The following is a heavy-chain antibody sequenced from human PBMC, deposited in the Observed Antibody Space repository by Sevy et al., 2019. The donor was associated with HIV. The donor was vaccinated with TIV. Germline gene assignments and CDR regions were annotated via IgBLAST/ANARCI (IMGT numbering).Heavy chain of an antibody. CDR3: ERGQGVRFFDWPTYGLDV. Sequence: GGSLRLSCAASGFTLSSHWMFWVRQGPGKGLVWVSHINSHGTITNYADSVRGRYTISRDNAKNTVYLQMDSLRAEDTAFYYWERGQGVRFFDWPTYGLDVWGQGTTVTVSS. CDR2: INSHGTIT. D-gene: IGHD3-3*01. J-gene: IGHJ6*02. CDR1: GFTLSSHW. V-gene: IGHV3-74*01.